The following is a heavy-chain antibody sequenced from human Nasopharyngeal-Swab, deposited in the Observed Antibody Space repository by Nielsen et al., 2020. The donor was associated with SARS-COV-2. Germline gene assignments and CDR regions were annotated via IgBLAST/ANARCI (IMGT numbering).Heavy chain of an antibody. V-gene: IGHV1-2*06. CDR3: AAWWELSAFDI. J-gene: IGHJ3*02. Sequence: ASVKVSCKASGYTFTGYYMHWVRQAPGQGLEWMGRINPNSGGTNYAQKFQGRVTMTRDTFISTAYMELSRLRSDDTAVYYCAAWWELSAFDIWGQGTMVTVSS. CDR2: INPNSGGT. D-gene: IGHD1-26*01. CDR1: GYTFTGYY.